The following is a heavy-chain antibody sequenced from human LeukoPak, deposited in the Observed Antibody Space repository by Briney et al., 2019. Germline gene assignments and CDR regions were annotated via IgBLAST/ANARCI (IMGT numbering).Heavy chain of an antibody. D-gene: IGHD6-13*01. V-gene: IGHV4-59*01. CDR1: GGSISGYY. Sequence: SETLSLTCTVSGGSISGYYWSWIRQPPGKGLEWIGYIHYSGSTNYNPSLQNRLTIFLDTSKNQFALKLNSVTAADTAVYYCVRDFIAAASGAFDIWGQGTTVTVSS. CDR2: IHYSGST. J-gene: IGHJ3*02. CDR3: VRDFIAAASGAFDI.